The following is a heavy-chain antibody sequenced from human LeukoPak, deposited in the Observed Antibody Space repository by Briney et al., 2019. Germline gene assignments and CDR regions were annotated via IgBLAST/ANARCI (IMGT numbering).Heavy chain of an antibody. CDR1: GFAFSSYA. CDR3: AKAPADIVLMVHAIWFDY. Sequence: GGSLRLSCAASGFAFSSYAMSWVRPAPGKGLEWVSAISGSGGSTYYSDSVKGRFTISRDNSKNTLYLQMNSLRAEDTAVYYCAKAPADIVLMVHAIWFDYWGQGTLVTVSS. J-gene: IGHJ4*02. CDR2: ISGSGGST. D-gene: IGHD2-8*01. V-gene: IGHV3-23*01.